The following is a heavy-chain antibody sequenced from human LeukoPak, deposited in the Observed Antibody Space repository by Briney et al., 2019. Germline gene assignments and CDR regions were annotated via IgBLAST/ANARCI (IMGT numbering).Heavy chain of an antibody. J-gene: IGHJ4*02. Sequence: SETLSLTCTVSGGSISSGGYYWSWIRQPPGKGLEWIGYIYHSGSTYYNPSLKSRVTISVDRSKNQFSLKLSSVTAADTAVYYCARVGAMGGDFDYWGQGTLVTVSS. V-gene: IGHV4-30-2*01. CDR2: IYHSGST. D-gene: IGHD3-10*01. CDR1: GGSISSGGYY. CDR3: ARVGAMGGDFDY.